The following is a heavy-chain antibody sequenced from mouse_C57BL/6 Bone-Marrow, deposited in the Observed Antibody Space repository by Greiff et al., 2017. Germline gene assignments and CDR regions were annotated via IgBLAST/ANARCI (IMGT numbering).Heavy chain of an antibody. CDR2: INPGSGGT. CDR1: GYAFTNYL. CDR3: ARSDDGLDY. V-gene: IGHV1-54*01. Sequence: VQLQQSGAELVRPGTSVKVSCKASGYAFTNYLIEWVKQRPGQGLEWIGVINPGSGGTNYNEKFKGKATLTADKSSSTAYMQLSSLTSEDSAVYFCARSDDGLDYWGQGTTLTVSS. J-gene: IGHJ2*01. D-gene: IGHD2-12*01.